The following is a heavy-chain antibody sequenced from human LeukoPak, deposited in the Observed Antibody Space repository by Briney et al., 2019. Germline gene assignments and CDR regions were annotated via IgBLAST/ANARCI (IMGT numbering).Heavy chain of an antibody. CDR3: ARVIQLWHVFDY. D-gene: IGHD5-18*01. J-gene: IGHJ4*02. CDR1: GFTVSSNY. V-gene: IGHV3-53*01. CDR2: IYSGGST. Sequence: PGGSLRLSCAASGFTVSSNYMSWVRQAPGKGLEWVSVIYSGGSTYYADSVEGRFTISRDNSKNTLYLQMNSLRAEDTAVYYCARVIQLWHVFDYWGQGTLVTVSS.